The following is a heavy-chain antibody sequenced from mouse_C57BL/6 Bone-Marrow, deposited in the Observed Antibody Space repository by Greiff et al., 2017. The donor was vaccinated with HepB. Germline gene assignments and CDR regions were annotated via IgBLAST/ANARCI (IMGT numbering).Heavy chain of an antibody. V-gene: IGHV1-4*01. D-gene: IGHD2-1*01. J-gene: IGHJ2*01. CDR2: INPSSGYT. CDR3: ARIGYGNYEGFDY. CDR1: GYTFTSYT. Sequence: QVQLQQSGAELARPGASVKMSCKASGYTFTSYTMHWVKQRPGQGLEWIGYINPSSGYTKYNQKFKDKATLTADKSSSTAYMQLSSLTSEDSAVYDCARIGYGNYEGFDYWGQGTTLTVSS.